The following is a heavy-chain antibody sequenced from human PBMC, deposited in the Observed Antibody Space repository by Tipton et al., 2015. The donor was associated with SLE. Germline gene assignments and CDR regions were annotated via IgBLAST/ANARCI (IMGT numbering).Heavy chain of an antibody. J-gene: IGHJ3*02. V-gene: IGHV4-34*01. CDR2: INHSGST. CDR1: GGSFSGYY. CDR3: ARTSIAGLGDAFDI. D-gene: IGHD6-6*01. Sequence: LRLSCAVYGGSFSGYYWSWIRQPPGKGLEWIGEINHSGSTNYNPSLKSRVTISVDTSKNQFSLKLSSVTAADTAVYYCARTSIAGLGDAFDIWGQGTMVTVSS.